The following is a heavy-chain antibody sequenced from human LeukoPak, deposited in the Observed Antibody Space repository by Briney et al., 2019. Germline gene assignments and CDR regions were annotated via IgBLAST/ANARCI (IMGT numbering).Heavy chain of an antibody. V-gene: IGHV3-23*01. CDR1: GFTFSNYA. J-gene: IGHJ4*02. CDR2: MSGSGGST. Sequence: GGSLRLSCAASGFTFSNYAMSWVRQAPGKGLEWVSSMSGSGGSTYYADSVKGRFTISRDNSKNTLYLQMNNLRAEDTALYYCAKNQGQWLVPVDYWGQGTLVTVSS. CDR3: AKNQGQWLVPVDY. D-gene: IGHD6-19*01.